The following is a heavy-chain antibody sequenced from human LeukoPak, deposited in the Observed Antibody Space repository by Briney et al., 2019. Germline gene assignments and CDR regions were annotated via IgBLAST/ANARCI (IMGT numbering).Heavy chain of an antibody. CDR3: ATIAAAAPFPFDY. V-gene: IGHV3-7*01. D-gene: IGHD6-13*01. CDR1: GFTFSTYC. CDR2: IKQDGSEK. J-gene: IGHJ4*02. Sequence: PGGSLRLPCAAAGFTFSTYCMTWVSQAPGKGLEWVANIKQDGSEKYYVDSVKGRFTISRDNAKDSLYLQMNSLRAEDTAVYYCATIAAAAPFPFDYWGQGTLVTVSS.